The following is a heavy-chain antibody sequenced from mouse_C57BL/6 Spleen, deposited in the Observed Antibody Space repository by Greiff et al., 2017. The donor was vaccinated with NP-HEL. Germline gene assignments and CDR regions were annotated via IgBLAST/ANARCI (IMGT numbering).Heavy chain of an antibody. Sequence: DVMLVESGGGLVQPGGSLKLSCAASGFTFSDYYMYWVRQTPEKRLEWVAYISNGGGSTYYPDTVKGRFTIPRDNAKNTLYLQMSRLKSEDTAMYYCARRGYGSSYVYYFDDWGQGTTLTVSS. V-gene: IGHV5-12*01. CDR3: ARRGYGSSYVYYFDD. J-gene: IGHJ2*01. CDR2: ISNGGGST. D-gene: IGHD1-1*01. CDR1: GFTFSDYY.